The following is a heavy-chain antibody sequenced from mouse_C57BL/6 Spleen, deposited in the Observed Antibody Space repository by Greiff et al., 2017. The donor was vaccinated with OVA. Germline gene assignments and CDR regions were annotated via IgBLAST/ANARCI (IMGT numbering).Heavy chain of an antibody. V-gene: IGHV1-54*01. CDR1: GYAFTNYL. CDR3: ARGTTVVATEAMDY. D-gene: IGHD1-1*01. Sequence: VQLQQSGAELVRPGTSVKVSCKASGYAFTNYLIEWVKQRPGQGLEWIGVINPGSGGTNYNEKFKGKATLTADKYSSTAYMQLSSLTSEDSAVYFCARGTTVVATEAMDYWGQGTSVTVSS. CDR2: INPGSGGT. J-gene: IGHJ4*01.